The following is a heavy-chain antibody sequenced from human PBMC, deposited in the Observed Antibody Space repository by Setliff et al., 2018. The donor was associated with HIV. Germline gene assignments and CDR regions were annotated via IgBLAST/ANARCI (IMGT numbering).Heavy chain of an antibody. J-gene: IGHJ4*02. CDR1: GGTFSSHY. V-gene: IGHV4-34*01. CDR2: IHPSGNT. CDR3: ARGLDSAKIHY. D-gene: IGHD6-25*01. Sequence: PSETLSLTCAVYGGTFSSHYWSWIRQPPGQGLDWIGEIHPSGNTYYNPSLQSRVTISVDTSKNQFSLNLSSVTAADTAVYYCARGLDSAKIHYWGQGTLVTVSS.